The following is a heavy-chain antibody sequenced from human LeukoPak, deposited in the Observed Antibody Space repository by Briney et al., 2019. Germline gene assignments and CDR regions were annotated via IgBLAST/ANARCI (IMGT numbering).Heavy chain of an antibody. Sequence: GASVTVSCKASGYTFTGYYMHWVRQAPGQGREWMGWINPNSGGTNYAQTFQGRVTMTRDTSISTAYMELSRLRSDDTAVYYCARGSGYYYGMDVWGQGTTVTVSS. V-gene: IGHV1-2*02. D-gene: IGHD3-10*01. CDR2: INPNSGGT. CDR3: ARGSGYYYGMDV. J-gene: IGHJ6*02. CDR1: GYTFTGYY.